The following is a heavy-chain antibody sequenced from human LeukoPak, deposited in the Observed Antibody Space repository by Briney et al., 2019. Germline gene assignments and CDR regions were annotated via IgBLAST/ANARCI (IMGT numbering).Heavy chain of an antibody. Sequence: SETLSLTCTVSGASITNSLYYWGWIRQPPGKGLEWIATVYYTGSTYYNPSLKSRVTISIDTSKSHFSLKLSSVTAADTAVYYCARAREDYYDSSGYQSTYYFDYWGQGTLVTVSS. CDR3: ARAREDYYDSSGYQSTYYFDY. J-gene: IGHJ4*02. CDR1: GASITNSLYY. V-gene: IGHV4-39*07. D-gene: IGHD3-22*01. CDR2: VYYTGST.